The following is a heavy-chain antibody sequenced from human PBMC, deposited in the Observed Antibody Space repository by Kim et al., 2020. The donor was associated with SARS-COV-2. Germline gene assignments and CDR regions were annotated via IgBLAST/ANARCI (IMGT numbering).Heavy chain of an antibody. D-gene: IGHD2-15*01. CDR2: ISAYNGNT. CDR1: GYTFTSYG. V-gene: IGHV1-18*01. Sequence: ASVKVSCKASGYTFTSYGISWVRQAPGQGLEWMGWISAYNGNTNYAQKLQGRVTMTTDTSTSTAYMELRSLRSDDTAVYYCARASVAPGGSKRASDYFDYWGQGTLVTVSS. CDR3: ARASVAPGGSKRASDYFDY. J-gene: IGHJ4*02.